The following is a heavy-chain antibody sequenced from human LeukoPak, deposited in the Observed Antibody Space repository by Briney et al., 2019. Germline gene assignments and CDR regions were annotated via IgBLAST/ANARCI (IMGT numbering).Heavy chain of an antibody. CDR1: GFTFSSYA. D-gene: IGHD1-1*01. Sequence: QAGGSLRLSCAASGFTFSSYAMHWVRQAPGKGLEWVAVISYDGSNKYYADSVKGRFTISRDNSKNTLYLQMNSLRAEDTAVYYCARVSLEAVDAFDIWGQGTMVTVSS. CDR3: ARVSLEAVDAFDI. CDR2: ISYDGSNK. V-gene: IGHV3-30-3*01. J-gene: IGHJ3*02.